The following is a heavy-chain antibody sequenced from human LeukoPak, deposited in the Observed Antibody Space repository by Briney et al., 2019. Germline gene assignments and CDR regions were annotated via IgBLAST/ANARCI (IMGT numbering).Heavy chain of an antibody. J-gene: IGHJ4*02. Sequence: ASVKVSCKASGYTFTGYYMHWVRRAPGQGLEWMGWINPNSGGTNYAQKFQGRVTMTRDTSISTAYMELSRLRSDDTAVYYCARGPGYSYGERLDYWGQGTLVTVSS. CDR1: GYTFTGYY. V-gene: IGHV1-2*02. CDR3: ARGPGYSYGERLDY. D-gene: IGHD5-18*01. CDR2: INPNSGGT.